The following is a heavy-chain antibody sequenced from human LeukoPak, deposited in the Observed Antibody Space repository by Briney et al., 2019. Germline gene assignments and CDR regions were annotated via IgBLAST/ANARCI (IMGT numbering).Heavy chain of an antibody. CDR2: INPNSGGK. D-gene: IGHD4-23*01. CDR3: ARGLRGLTPGGNDY. CDR1: GYTFTGYY. J-gene: IGHJ4*02. V-gene: IGHV1-2*02. Sequence: GASVTVSCKASGYTFTGYYMHWVRQAPGQGLEWMGGINPNSGGKNYAQKFQDRVTMTRDTSISTAYMELSRLRSDDTAVYYCARGLRGLTPGGNDYWGQGTLVTVSS.